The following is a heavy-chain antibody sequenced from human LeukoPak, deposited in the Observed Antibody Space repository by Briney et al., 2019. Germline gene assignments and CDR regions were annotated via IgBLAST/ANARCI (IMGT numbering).Heavy chain of an antibody. D-gene: IGHD3-22*01. CDR1: GGSISSHD. J-gene: IGHJ4*02. CDR2: IYDSGST. CDR3: ARGRRGRYYDISRYNYFDY. Sequence: NPSDTLSLTCTVSGGSISSHDWGWIRQPPGKGLEWIGYIYDSGSTTYNPSLKSRVTILVDTSKDQVSLKLSSVTAADTAVYYCARGRRGRYYDISRYNYFDYWGQGTLVSVSS. V-gene: IGHV4-59*07.